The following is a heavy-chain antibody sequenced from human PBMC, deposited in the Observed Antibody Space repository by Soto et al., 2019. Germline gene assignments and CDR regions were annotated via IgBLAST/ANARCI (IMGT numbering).Heavy chain of an antibody. CDR2: LYWDDDK. Sequence: SGPTLVNPTQSLTLTCTFSGFSLSTSGGGVGWIRQPTGKALEWLALLYWDDDKRYSPSLKSRLTITKDTSKNQVVLTMTNMDPVDTATYYCAHRMQLGQPLYYYYGMDVWGQGT. D-gene: IGHD6-6*01. CDR3: AHRMQLGQPLYYYYGMDV. J-gene: IGHJ6*02. CDR1: GFSLSTSGGG. V-gene: IGHV2-5*02.